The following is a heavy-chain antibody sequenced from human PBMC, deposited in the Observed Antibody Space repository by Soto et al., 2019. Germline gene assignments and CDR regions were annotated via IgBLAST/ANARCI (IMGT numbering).Heavy chain of an antibody. J-gene: IGHJ4*02. V-gene: IGHV3-23*01. CDR1: GFTFSIYA. CDR2: IRGSGGNT. CDR3: AKVEAAASIDY. Sequence: EVQMLESGGGLVQPGGSLRLSCAASGFTFSIYAMSWVRQAPGKGLEWVSGIRGSGGNTYYADSVKGRFTISRDNSQNTLYLQMNSLRVEDTAVYYCAKVEAAASIDYWGQGTLVTVSS. D-gene: IGHD6-25*01.